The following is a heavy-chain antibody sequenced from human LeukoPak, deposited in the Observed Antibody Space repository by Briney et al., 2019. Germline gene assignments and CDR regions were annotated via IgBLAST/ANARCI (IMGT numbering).Heavy chain of an antibody. V-gene: IGHV4-59*08. CDR1: GGSLSSYY. CDR3: ARHKVHYCSSTSCYGEGFDY. CDR2: IYYSGST. D-gene: IGHD2-2*01. J-gene: IGHJ4*02. Sequence: PSETLSLTCTVSGGSLSSYYWSWIRQPPGKGLEWIGYIYYSGSTNYNPSLKSRVTISVDTSKNQFSLKLSSVTAADTAVYYCARHKVHYCSSTSCYGEGFDYWGQGTLVTVSS.